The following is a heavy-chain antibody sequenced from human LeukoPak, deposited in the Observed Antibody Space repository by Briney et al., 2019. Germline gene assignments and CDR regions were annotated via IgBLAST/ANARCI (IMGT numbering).Heavy chain of an antibody. CDR3: ARGWGSGYYYRGAPYFDY. J-gene: IGHJ4*02. V-gene: IGHV4-59*01. Sequence: SETLSLTCTVSGDSISTYYWSWIRQPPGKGLEWIGYIYYSGSTNYNPSLKSRVTISVDTSKNQFSLKLSSVTAADTAVYYCARGWGSGYYYRGAPYFDYWGQRTLVTVSS. D-gene: IGHD3-22*01. CDR1: GDSISTYY. CDR2: IYYSGST.